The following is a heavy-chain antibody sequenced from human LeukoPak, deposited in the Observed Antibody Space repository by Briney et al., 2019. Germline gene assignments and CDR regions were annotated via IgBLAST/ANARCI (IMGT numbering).Heavy chain of an antibody. D-gene: IGHD3-10*01. J-gene: IGHJ4*02. CDR2: INHSGST. CDR3: ARRPYYGSGSYSSEFG. Sequence: SETLSLTCAVYGGSFSGYYWSWIRQPPGKGLEWIGEINHSGSTNYNPSLKSRVTISVDTSKNRFSLKLSSVTAADTAVYYCARRPYYGSGSYSSEFGWGQGTLVTVSS. CDR1: GGSFSGYY. V-gene: IGHV4-34*01.